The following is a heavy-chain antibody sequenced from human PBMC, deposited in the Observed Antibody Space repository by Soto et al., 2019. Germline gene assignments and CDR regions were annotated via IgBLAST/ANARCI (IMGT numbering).Heavy chain of an antibody. CDR2: ITHSGNT. CDR1: GGSFSGYY. D-gene: IGHD2-2*01. CDR3: ASSGPAVLNGRYYSDMDV. J-gene: IGHJ6*02. Sequence: SELLSLTCFIYGGSFSGYYWSWMRKPPGKGLEWIGEITHSGNTNYPPSLKSRVTISVDTSNNQFSLKLNSVTAADTVVYYCASSGPAVLNGRYYSDMDVWGQGTTVTISS. V-gene: IGHV4-34*01.